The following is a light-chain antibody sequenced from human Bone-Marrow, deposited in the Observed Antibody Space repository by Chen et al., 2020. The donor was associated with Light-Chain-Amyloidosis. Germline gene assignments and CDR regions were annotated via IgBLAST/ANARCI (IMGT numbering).Light chain of an antibody. J-gene: IGLJ3*02. V-gene: IGLV3-21*02. Sequence: SYVRTQPSSVSVAPGQPATIPCGGNNIGSTSVHWYQQTPGQAPLLVVYDDSDRPSGIPERLSGSNSGNTATLTISRVEAGDEADYYCQVWDRSSDRPVFGGGTKLTVL. CDR1: NIGSTS. CDR2: DDS. CDR3: QVWDRSSDRPV.